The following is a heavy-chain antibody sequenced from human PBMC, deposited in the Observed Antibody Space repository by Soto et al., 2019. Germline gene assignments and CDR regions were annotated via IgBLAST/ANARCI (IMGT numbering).Heavy chain of an antibody. CDR3: AKAYTGITSVALLIKGDMDV. CDR1: GFTFDQYA. D-gene: IGHD2-2*02. CDR2: ISFNSGNI. Sequence: EVQLVESGGGLVQPGRSLRLSCAASGFTFDQYAMHWVRQAPGKGLEWVSAISFNSGNIGYADSVRGRFTISRDNAQNTVHLEMNDLRPEDTALYYCAKAYTGITSVALLIKGDMDVWGQGTAVSVSS. J-gene: IGHJ6*02. V-gene: IGHV3-9*01.